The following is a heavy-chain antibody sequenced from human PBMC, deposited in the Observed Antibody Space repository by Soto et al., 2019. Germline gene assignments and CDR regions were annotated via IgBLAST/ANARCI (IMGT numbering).Heavy chain of an antibody. Sequence: QVQLVESGGGVVQPGRSLRLSCAASGFTFSSYGMHWVRQAPGKGLEWVAVIWYDGSSKYYADSVKGRFNISRDNSKNTLYLQMNSLRAEDTAVYYCARDYDSSSLLGYWGQGTLVTVSS. CDR3: ARDYDSSSLLGY. V-gene: IGHV3-33*01. CDR1: GFTFSSYG. CDR2: IWYDGSSK. J-gene: IGHJ4*02. D-gene: IGHD3-22*01.